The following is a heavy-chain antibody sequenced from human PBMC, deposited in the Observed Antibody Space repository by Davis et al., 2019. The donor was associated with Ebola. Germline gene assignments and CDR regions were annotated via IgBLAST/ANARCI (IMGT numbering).Heavy chain of an antibody. CDR2: INHSGST. D-gene: IGHD1-1*01. CDR1: GGSFSGYY. CDR3: ARGPSIWNFDY. J-gene: IGHJ4*02. V-gene: IGHV4-34*01. Sequence: MPSETLSLTCAVYGGSFSGYYWSWIRQPPGKGLEWIGEINHSGSTNYNPSLKSRVTISVETSKNQFSLKLSSVTAADTAVYYCARGPSIWNFDYWGQGTLVTVSS.